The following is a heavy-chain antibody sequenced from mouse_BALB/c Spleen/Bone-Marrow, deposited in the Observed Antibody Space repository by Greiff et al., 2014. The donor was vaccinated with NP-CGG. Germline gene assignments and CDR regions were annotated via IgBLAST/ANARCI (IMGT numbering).Heavy chain of an antibody. D-gene: IGHD1-1*01. V-gene: IGHV1-87*01. CDR2: IYPGDGDT. CDR1: GYTFTSYW. Sequence: QVQLQQSGAELARPGASVELSCKASGYTFTSYWMQWVKQRPGQGLEWIGAIYPGDGDTRYTQKFKGKATLTADKSSSTAYMQLSSLASEDSAVYYCARGDYGSSYEGAMDYWGQGTSVTFSS. J-gene: IGHJ4*01. CDR3: ARGDYGSSYEGAMDY.